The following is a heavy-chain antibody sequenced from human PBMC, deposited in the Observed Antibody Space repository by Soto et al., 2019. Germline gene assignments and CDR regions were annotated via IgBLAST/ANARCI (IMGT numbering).Heavy chain of an antibody. J-gene: IGHJ3*01. CDR1: GYTFTRNC. CDR3: ATPGGRDFNAFDV. CDR2: IFPIDSDT. D-gene: IGHD2-21*02. Sequence: VESLTTSCKGSGYTFTRNCIVWVLQMPGKGLEWMGIIFPIDSDTRYSPSSQCQVTISADNSISTAYLQWSSLKASDTAIYYCATPGGRDFNAFDVWGQGTMVTVSS. V-gene: IGHV5-51*01.